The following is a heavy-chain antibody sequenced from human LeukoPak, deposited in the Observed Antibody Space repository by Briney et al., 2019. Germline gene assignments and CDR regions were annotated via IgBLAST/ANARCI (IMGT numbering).Heavy chain of an antibody. CDR1: GYTFTSYA. D-gene: IGHD6-19*01. J-gene: IGHJ4*02. CDR3: ARARSRSGWYYFDY. CDR2: INAGNGNT. V-gene: IGHV1-3*01. Sequence: ASVKVSCKASGYTFTSYAIHWVRQAPGQRLEWMGWINAGNGNTKYSQKFQGRVTITRDTSASTAYMELSSLRSEDTAVYYCARARSRSGWYYFDYWGQGTLVTVSS.